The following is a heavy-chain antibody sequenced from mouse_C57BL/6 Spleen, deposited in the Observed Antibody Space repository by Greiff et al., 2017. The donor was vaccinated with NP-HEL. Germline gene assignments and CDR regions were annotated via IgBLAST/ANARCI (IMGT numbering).Heavy chain of an antibody. CDR3: VRSPYDDDVDYAMDY. D-gene: IGHD2-4*01. J-gene: IGHJ4*01. CDR2: INPSSGYT. V-gene: IGHV1-4*01. CDR1: GYTFTSYT. Sequence: VQLQQSGAELARPGASVKMSCKASGYTFTSYTMHWVKQRPGQGLEWIGYINPSSGYTKYNQKFKDKATLTADKSSSTAYMQLSSLTSEDSAVYYCVRSPYDDDVDYAMDYWGQGTSVTVSS.